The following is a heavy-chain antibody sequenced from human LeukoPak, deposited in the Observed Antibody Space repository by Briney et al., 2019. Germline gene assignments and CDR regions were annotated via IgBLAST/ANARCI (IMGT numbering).Heavy chain of an antibody. CDR3: AKDPYYYDSSGYYYPDY. CDR1: GFTFDDYA. V-gene: IGHV3-43*02. D-gene: IGHD3-22*01. J-gene: IGHJ4*02. CDR2: ISGDGGST. Sequence: GGSLRLSCAASGFTFDDYAMHWVRQAPGKGLEWVSLISGDGGSTYYADSVKGRFTISRDNSRNSLYLQMNSLRTEDTALYYCAKDPYYYDSSGYYYPDYWGQGTLVTVSS.